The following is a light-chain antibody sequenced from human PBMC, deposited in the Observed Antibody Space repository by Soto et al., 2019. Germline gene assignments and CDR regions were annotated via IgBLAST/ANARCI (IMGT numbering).Light chain of an antibody. J-gene: IGKJ1*01. CDR1: QTVGDN. V-gene: IGKV3-15*01. CDR2: GAS. Sequence: ETAMTQSPVTLSLSPGERATLSCRASQTVGDNVAWYQQKPGQPPTLLIYGASPRAPGVAARFSGSGSGTDFILTISSLQSEDFAFYYCQQYNNWPLGTFGQGTRVEI. CDR3: QQYNNWPLGT.